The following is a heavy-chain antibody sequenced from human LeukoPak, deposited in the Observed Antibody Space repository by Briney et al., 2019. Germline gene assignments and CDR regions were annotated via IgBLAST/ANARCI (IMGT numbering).Heavy chain of an antibody. D-gene: IGHD3-22*01. J-gene: IGHJ3*02. V-gene: IGHV1-69*13. CDR2: IIPIFGTA. Sequence: GASVKVSCKASGGTFSSYAISWVRQAPGQGLEWMGGIIPIFGTANYAQKFQGRVTITADESTSTAYMELSSLRSEDTAVYYCASSSGYYKRDAFDIWGQGTMVTVSS. CDR3: ASSSGYYKRDAFDI. CDR1: GGTFSSYA.